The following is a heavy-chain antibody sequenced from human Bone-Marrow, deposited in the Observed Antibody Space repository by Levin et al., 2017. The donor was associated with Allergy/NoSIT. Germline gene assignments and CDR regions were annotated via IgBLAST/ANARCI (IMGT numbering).Heavy chain of an antibody. V-gene: IGHV6-1*01. Sequence: SQTLSLTCAISWDSVSSNSVAWNWIRQSPSRGLEWLGRTFYRSQWYDDYAVSVRGRITINPDTSKNQFSLQLNSVTPEDTAVYYCVRAVPSSGWGSSFDYWGQGTLVTVSS. D-gene: IGHD6-19*01. J-gene: IGHJ4*02. CDR1: WDSVSSNSVA. CDR2: TFYRSQWYD. CDR3: VRAVPSSGWGSSFDY.